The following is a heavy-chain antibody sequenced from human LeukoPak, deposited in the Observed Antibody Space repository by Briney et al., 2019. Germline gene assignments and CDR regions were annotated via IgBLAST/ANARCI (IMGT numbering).Heavy chain of an antibody. CDR1: GYTFTGYY. Sequence: ASVKVSCKASGYTFTGYYMHWVRQAPGQGLEWMGWINPNSGGTNYAQKFQGRVTMTRDTSISTAYMELSRLRSDDTAVYYCARDYGILTGYYYYYGMDVWGQGTTVTVSS. V-gene: IGHV1-2*02. CDR2: INPNSGGT. D-gene: IGHD3-9*01. J-gene: IGHJ6*02. CDR3: ARDYGILTGYYYYYGMDV.